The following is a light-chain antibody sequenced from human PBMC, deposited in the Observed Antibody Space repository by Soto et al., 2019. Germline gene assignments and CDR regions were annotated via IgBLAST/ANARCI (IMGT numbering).Light chain of an antibody. CDR1: QSVSGN. V-gene: IGKV3-15*01. J-gene: IGKJ1*01. CDR3: QQYNNWPPT. CDR2: GAS. Sequence: EIVMTQSPATLSVSPGERATLSCRASQSVSGNFAWYQQKPGQAPRLLIYGASTGATGIPAKFSGSGSGTEFTLTISSLQSEDFADYYCQQYNNWPPTFGQGTKVEIK.